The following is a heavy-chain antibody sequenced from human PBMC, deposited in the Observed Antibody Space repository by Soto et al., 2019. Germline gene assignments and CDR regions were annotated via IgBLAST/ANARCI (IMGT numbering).Heavy chain of an antibody. CDR3: ARFSYGDYGEFDF. Sequence: EVQLVESGGDLVQPGGSLRLSCAASGFTFRSYSLHWVRQAPGKGLEWVSYISSGNTIYYADSVKVRFTISRDNAKNSLYLPMNSLRAEDTAVYYCARFSYGDYGEFDFWGQGTLVTVSS. CDR2: ISSGNTI. CDR1: GFTFRSYS. D-gene: IGHD4-17*01. V-gene: IGHV3-48*01. J-gene: IGHJ4*02.